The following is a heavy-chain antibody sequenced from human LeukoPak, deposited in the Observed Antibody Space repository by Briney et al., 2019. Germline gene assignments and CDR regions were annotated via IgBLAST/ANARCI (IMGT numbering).Heavy chain of an antibody. Sequence: SETLSPTCTVSGGSISSYYWSWIRQPPGKGLEWIGYIYYSGSTNYNPSLKSRVTISVDTSKNQFSLKLSSVTAADTAVYYCARDRSGWYGDYWGQGTLVTVSS. CDR3: ARDRSGWYGDY. CDR1: GGSISSYY. D-gene: IGHD6-19*01. V-gene: IGHV4-59*12. CDR2: IYYSGST. J-gene: IGHJ4*02.